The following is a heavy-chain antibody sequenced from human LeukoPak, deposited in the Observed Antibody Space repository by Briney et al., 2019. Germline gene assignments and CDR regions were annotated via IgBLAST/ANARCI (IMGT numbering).Heavy chain of an antibody. D-gene: IGHD3-9*01. J-gene: IGHJ4*02. Sequence: PGGSLRLSCAASGFTVSSNYMSWVRQAPGKGLEWVSSISTSGGSTYFADSVKGRFIISRDNSKDTLYLQMHSLRDEDTAVYYCAKRLTGNIRCFDYWGQGTLVTVSS. CDR3: AKRLTGNIRCFDY. CDR1: GFTVSSNY. CDR2: ISTSGGST. V-gene: IGHV3-23*01.